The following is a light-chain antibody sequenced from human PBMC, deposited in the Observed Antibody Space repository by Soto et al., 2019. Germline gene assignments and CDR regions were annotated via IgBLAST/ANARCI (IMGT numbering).Light chain of an antibody. CDR2: GAS. CDR1: QSVSSN. Sequence: DIVMTQSPATLSVSPGERATLSCRASQSVSSNLAWYQQKRGQAPRLRMYGASTRATGIPVRFSGSGSGTEFTLIISSLQSEDFAVYYCQQYNDWPRTFGQGTKVEIK. J-gene: IGKJ1*01. CDR3: QQYNDWPRT. V-gene: IGKV3-15*01.